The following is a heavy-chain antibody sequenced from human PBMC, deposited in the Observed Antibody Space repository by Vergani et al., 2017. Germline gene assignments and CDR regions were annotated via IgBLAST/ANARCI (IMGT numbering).Heavy chain of an antibody. CDR3: ASIAAGRPATCH. D-gene: IGHD6-13*01. CDR1: GFTFSYYY. J-gene: IGHJ4*02. Sequence: EVQLVESGGGLVQPGGSLRLSCAASGFTFSYYYMSGVRQAPGKGLEWVSVIYSGGSTYYADSVKGRFTISRDNSKNTLYLQMNSLRAEDAAVYYCASIAAGRPATCHWGQGTLVTVSS. CDR2: IYSGGST. V-gene: IGHV3-66*01.